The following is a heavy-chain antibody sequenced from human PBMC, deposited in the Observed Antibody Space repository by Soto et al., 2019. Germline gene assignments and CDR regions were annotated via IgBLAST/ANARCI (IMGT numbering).Heavy chain of an antibody. V-gene: IGHV3-23*01. Sequence: PGGSLRLSCAASGFTFSSYAMSWVRQAPGKGLEWVSAISGSGGSTYYADSVKGRFTISRDNSKNTLYLQMNRLRAEDTAVYYCAKSRKKESSGQDYWGQGTLVTVSS. D-gene: IGHD3-22*01. CDR1: GFTFSSYA. CDR3: AKSRKKESSGQDY. CDR2: ISGSGGST. J-gene: IGHJ4*02.